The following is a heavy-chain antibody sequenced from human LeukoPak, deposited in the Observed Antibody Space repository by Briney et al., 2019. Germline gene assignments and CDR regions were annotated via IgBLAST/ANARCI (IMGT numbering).Heavy chain of an antibody. J-gene: IGHJ4*02. CDR1: GYTFTSYG. CDR3: ARSYYDFWSGLIDY. D-gene: IGHD3-3*01. Sequence: ASVKVSCKASGYTFTSYGISWVRQAPGQGLEWMGWISAYNGNTNYAQKLQGRVTMTTDASTSTAYMELRSLRSDDTAVYYCARSYYDFWSGLIDYWGQGTLVTVSS. CDR2: ISAYNGNT. V-gene: IGHV1-18*01.